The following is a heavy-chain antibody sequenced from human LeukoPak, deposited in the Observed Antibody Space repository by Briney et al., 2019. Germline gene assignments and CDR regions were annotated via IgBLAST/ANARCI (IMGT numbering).Heavy chain of an antibody. CDR2: ISYDGSNK. D-gene: IGHD6-13*01. Sequence: GGSLRLSCAASGFTFSSYAMHWVRQAPGKGLEWVAVISYDGSNKYYADSVKGRFTISRDNSKNTLYLQMNSLRAEDTAVYYCARGAGLFYYYYGMDVWGQGTTVTVSS. V-gene: IGHV3-30*04. CDR1: GFTFSSYA. J-gene: IGHJ6*02. CDR3: ARGAGLFYYYYGMDV.